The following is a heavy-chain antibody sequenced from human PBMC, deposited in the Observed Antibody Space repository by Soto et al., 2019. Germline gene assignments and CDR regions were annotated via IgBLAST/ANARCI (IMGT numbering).Heavy chain of an antibody. CDR1: GGSISSSSYY. CDR2: IYYSGST. Sequence: SETLSLTCTVSGGSISSSSYYWGWIRQPPGKGLEWIGSIYYSGSTYYNPSLKSRVTISVDTSKNQFSLKLSSVTAADTAVYYCARQYRTEAGIGRADAFDIWGQGTMVTVSS. J-gene: IGHJ3*02. D-gene: IGHD6-13*01. V-gene: IGHV4-39*01. CDR3: ARQYRTEAGIGRADAFDI.